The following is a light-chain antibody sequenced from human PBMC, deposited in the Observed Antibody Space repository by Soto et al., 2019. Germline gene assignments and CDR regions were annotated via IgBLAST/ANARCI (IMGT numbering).Light chain of an antibody. CDR3: SSYAGSNNPYV. J-gene: IGLJ1*01. CDR1: SGDIGGYDY. CDR2: EVT. V-gene: IGLV2-8*01. Sequence: QSALTQPPSASGSPGQSVTISCTGTSGDIGGYDYVSWYQQHPGKAPKLMIYEVTKRPLGVPDRFSGPKSGNTASLTVSGLQAEDEADYYCSSYAGSNNPYVFGTGTKV.